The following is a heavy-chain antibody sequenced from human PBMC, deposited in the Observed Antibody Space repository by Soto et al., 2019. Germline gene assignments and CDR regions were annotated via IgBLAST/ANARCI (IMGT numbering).Heavy chain of an antibody. J-gene: IGHJ4*02. D-gene: IGHD3-9*01. Sequence: GASVKVSCKASGYTFTSYGISWVRQAPGQGLEWMGWISAYNGNTNYAQKLQGRVTMTTDTSTSTAYMELRSLRSDDTAVYYCASTPPDIFTGNPAGGYWGQGTLVTVSS. CDR2: ISAYNGNT. CDR1: GYTFTSYG. CDR3: ASTPPDIFTGNPAGGY. V-gene: IGHV1-18*01.